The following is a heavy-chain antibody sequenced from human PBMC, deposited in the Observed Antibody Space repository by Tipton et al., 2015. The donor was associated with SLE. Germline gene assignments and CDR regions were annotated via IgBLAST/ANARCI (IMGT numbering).Heavy chain of an antibody. CDR3: ARGWDYDFWSGYADY. Sequence: TLSLTCSVSGASISTTSYLWGWIRQPPGKGLEWIGEVNHSGSTNYNPSLKSRVTIFVDTSKNQFSLKLSSVTAADTAVYYCARGWDYDFWSGYADYWGQGTLVTVSS. J-gene: IGHJ4*02. CDR1: GASISTTSYL. V-gene: IGHV4-39*01. D-gene: IGHD3-3*01. CDR2: VNHSGST.